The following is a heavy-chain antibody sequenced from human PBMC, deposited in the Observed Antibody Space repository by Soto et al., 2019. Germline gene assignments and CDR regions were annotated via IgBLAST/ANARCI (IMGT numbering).Heavy chain of an antibody. CDR2: IDPTGDTT. CDR1: GYTFSTYY. D-gene: IGHD3-10*01. Sequence: ASVKVSCKASGYTFSTYYMHWLRQAPGQGLQWMGIIDPTGDTTAYAQNFQARLTMTTDTSTSTFYMELTSLRSDDTAVYYCARDEVALRGIIRLFRHHYFGMDVWGQGTTVTVSS. CDR3: ARDEVALRGIIRLFRHHYFGMDV. V-gene: IGHV1-46*01. J-gene: IGHJ6*02.